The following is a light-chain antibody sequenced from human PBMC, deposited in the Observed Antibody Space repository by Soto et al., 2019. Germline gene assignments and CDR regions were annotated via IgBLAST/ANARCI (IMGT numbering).Light chain of an antibody. Sequence: EIVLTQSPGTLSMSPGESATLSCRASQSVRSNCLAWYQQKPGQAPRLLIYGASNRATRIPDRFSGSGSGTDFTLTISRLEPEDFAVYYCPQYGSSPQAFGQGTRLDIE. V-gene: IGKV3-20*01. CDR1: QSVRSNC. J-gene: IGKJ5*01. CDR3: PQYGSSPQA. CDR2: GAS.